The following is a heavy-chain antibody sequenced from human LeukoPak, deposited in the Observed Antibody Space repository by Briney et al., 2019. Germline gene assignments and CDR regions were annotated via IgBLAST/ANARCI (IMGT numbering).Heavy chain of an antibody. V-gene: IGHV3-30-3*01. D-gene: IGHD3-9*01. J-gene: IGHJ4*02. CDR2: ISFDGSNK. CDR1: GFTFSSYV. Sequence: GGSLRLSCAASGFTFSSYVMHWVRQAPGEGLEWGAVISFDGSNKYYGDSLKGRFTISRDNSKNTLYLQMNSLRGEDMAIYYCARDFGWLSGFDYWGQGTLVTVSS. CDR3: ARDFGWLSGFDY.